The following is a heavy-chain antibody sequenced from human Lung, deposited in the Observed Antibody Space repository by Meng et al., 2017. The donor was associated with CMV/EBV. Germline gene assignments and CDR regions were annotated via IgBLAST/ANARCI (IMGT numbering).Heavy chain of an antibody. CDR2: IYHSGST. D-gene: IGHD2-21*02. Sequence: VPLDESGPGLVKPSGTLSLHCAVSGGSISSSNWWRWVRQPPGKGLEWIGEIYHSGSTNYNPSLKSRVTISVDKSKNQFSLKLSSVTAADTAVYYCARVVTALWGYYFDYWGQGTLVTVSS. J-gene: IGHJ4*02. V-gene: IGHV4-4*02. CDR3: ARVVTALWGYYFDY. CDR1: GGSISSSNW.